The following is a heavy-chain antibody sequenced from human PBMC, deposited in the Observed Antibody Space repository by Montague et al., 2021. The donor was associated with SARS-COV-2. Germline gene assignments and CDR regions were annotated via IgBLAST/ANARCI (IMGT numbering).Heavy chain of an antibody. Sequence: PALVKPTQTLTLTCTFSGFSLTTSAMCVSWIRQPPGKAPEWLARIDWDDDKHYNASLKTRLTISKDTSKTHVVQTMTNMDPVDTATYYCAPTGHPAANYPPVGYDGLDVWGRGTTVTVSS. V-gene: IGHV2-70*11. CDR3: APTGHPAANYPPVGYDGLDV. CDR2: IDWDDDK. CDR1: GFSLTTSAMC. J-gene: IGHJ6*02. D-gene: IGHD2-8*01.